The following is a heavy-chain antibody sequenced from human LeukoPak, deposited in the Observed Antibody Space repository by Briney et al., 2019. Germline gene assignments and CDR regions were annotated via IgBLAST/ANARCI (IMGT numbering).Heavy chain of an antibody. CDR1: GYTFTSYD. CDR3: ARGFYRGVRYYYYYMDV. J-gene: IGHJ6*03. D-gene: IGHD1-26*01. Sequence: GASVKVSCKGSGYTFTSYDINWVRQATGQGLEWMGWMNPNSGNTGYAQKFQGRVTMTRNTSISTAYMELSSLRSEDTAVYYCARGFYRGVRYYYYYMDVWGKGTTVTISS. CDR2: MNPNSGNT. V-gene: IGHV1-8*01.